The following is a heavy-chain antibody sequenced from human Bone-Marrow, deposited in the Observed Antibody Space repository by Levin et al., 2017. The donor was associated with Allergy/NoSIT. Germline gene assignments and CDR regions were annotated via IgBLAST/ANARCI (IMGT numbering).Heavy chain of an antibody. Sequence: GGSLRLSCATSGFIFINTWMSWVRQAPGKGPEWVGRIKSKTDGGTADYAAYVKGRFTISRDDSKNTLYLQMNSLKTEDTALYYCTTYSYSWNDAYDYWGQGTLVTVSS. D-gene: IGHD1-20*01. CDR3: TTYSYSWNDAYDY. CDR2: IKSKTDGGTA. J-gene: IGHJ4*02. V-gene: IGHV3-15*01. CDR1: GFIFINTW.